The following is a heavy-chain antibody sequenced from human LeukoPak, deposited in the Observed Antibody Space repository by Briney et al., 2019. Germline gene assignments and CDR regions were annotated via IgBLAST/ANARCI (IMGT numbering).Heavy chain of an antibody. CDR2: ISAYNGNT. CDR1: GYTFNSYG. CDR3: ARDRRPYCSSTSCYNGPR. J-gene: IGHJ4*02. D-gene: IGHD2-2*02. V-gene: IGHV1-18*01. Sequence: ASVKVSCKASGYTFNSYGISWVRQAPGQGLEWMGWISAYNGNTNYAQMLQGRVTMTTDTSTSTAYMGLRSLRSDDTAVYYCARDRRPYCSSTSCYNGPRWGQGTQVTVSS.